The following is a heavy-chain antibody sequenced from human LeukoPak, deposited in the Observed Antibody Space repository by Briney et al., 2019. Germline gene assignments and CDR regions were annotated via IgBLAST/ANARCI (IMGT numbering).Heavy chain of an antibody. CDR2: ISAYNGNT. J-gene: IGHJ4*02. Sequence: ASVKVSCKASGYTFTSYGISWVRQAPGQGLELMGWISAYNGNTNYAQKLQGRVTMTTDTSTSTAYMELRSLRSDDTAVCYCARDLWGGSSWYSGSSYWGQGTLVTVSS. CDR3: ARDLWGGSSWYSGSSY. CDR1: GYTFTSYG. V-gene: IGHV1-18*01. D-gene: IGHD6-13*01.